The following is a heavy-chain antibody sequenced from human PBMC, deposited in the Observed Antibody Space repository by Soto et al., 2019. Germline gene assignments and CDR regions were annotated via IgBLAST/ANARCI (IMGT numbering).Heavy chain of an antibody. J-gene: IGHJ4*02. CDR1: GYTFTSYY. D-gene: IGHD1-26*01. CDR2: INPSGGST. Sequence: ASVKVSCKASGYTFTSYYMHWVRQAPGQGLEWMGIINPSGGSTSYAQKFQGRVTMTRDTSTSTVYMELSSPRSEDTAVYYCARDTEVIVGATPAFVYWGQGTLVTVS. V-gene: IGHV1-46*01. CDR3: ARDTEVIVGATPAFVY.